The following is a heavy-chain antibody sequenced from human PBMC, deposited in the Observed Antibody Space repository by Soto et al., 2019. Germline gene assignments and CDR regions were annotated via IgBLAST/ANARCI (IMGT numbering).Heavy chain of an antibody. CDR3: ARVPKRQTVAGVYYFDY. V-gene: IGHV1-3*01. D-gene: IGHD6-19*01. Sequence: ASLKVSCKASGYTFTSYAMHWVRQAPGQRLEWMGWINAGNGNTKYSQKFQGRVTITRDTSASTAYMELSSLRSEDTAVYYCARVPKRQTVAGVYYFDYWGQGTLVTVSS. CDR1: GYTFTSYA. CDR2: INAGNGNT. J-gene: IGHJ4*02.